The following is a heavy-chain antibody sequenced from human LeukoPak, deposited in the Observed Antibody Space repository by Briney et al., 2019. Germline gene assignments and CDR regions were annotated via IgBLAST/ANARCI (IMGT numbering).Heavy chain of an antibody. CDR1: GYTFTTYT. CDR3: ARAGWVTMIVVVTGAFDI. CDR2: INTGNGNT. D-gene: IGHD3-22*01. Sequence: ASVKVSCKASGYTFTTYTMHWVRQAPGQRLEWMGWINTGNGNTKYSQKFQGRVTITRDTSASTAYMELSSLRSDDTAVYYCARAGWVTMIVVVTGAFDIWGQGTMVTVSS. V-gene: IGHV1-3*04. J-gene: IGHJ3*02.